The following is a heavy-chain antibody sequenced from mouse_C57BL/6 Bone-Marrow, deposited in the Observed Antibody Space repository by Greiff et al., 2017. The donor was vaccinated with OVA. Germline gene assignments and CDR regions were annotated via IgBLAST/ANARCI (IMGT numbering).Heavy chain of an antibody. J-gene: IGHJ4*01. V-gene: IGHV3-6*01. CDR3: ASAGYYGNFYAMDY. CDR1: GYSITSGYY. CDR2: ISYDGSN. D-gene: IGHD2-1*01. Sequence: VQLKESGPGLVKPSQSLSLTCSVTGYSITSGYYWNWIRQFPGNKLEWMGYISYDGSNNYNPSLKNRISITRDTSKNQFFLKLNSVTTEDTATYYCASAGYYGNFYAMDYWGQGTSVTVSS.